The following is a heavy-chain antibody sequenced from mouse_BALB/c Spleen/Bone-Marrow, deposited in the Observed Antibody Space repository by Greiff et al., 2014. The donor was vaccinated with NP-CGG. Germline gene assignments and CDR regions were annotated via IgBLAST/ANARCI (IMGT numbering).Heavy chain of an antibody. Sequence: QVQLQQSGAELARPGASVKSSCKASGYTFTSYWMQWVKQRPGQGLEWIGAIYPGNGDTRYTQKFKGKATLTADKSSSTAYMQFSSLASEDSAVYYCAREGYYYGSSIYYAMDYWGQGTSVTVSS. V-gene: IGHV1-87*01. J-gene: IGHJ4*01. CDR1: GYTFTSYW. CDR2: IYPGNGDT. CDR3: AREGYYYGSSIYYAMDY. D-gene: IGHD1-1*01.